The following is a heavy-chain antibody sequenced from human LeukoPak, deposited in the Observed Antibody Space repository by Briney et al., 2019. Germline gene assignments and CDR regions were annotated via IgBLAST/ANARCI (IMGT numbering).Heavy chain of an antibody. CDR2: IIPIFGTA. J-gene: IGHJ4*02. D-gene: IGHD6-19*01. CDR1: GGTFSSYA. CDR3: ARGRRSSGQTIFDY. Sequence: ASVKVSCKASGGTFSSYAISRVRQAPGQGLEWMGRIIPIFGTANYAQKFQGRVTITTDESTSTAYMELSSLRSEDTAVYYCARGRRSSGQTIFDYWGQGTLVTVSS. V-gene: IGHV1-69*05.